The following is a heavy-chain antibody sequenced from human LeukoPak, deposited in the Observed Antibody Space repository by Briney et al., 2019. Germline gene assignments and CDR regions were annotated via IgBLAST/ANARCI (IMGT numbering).Heavy chain of an antibody. CDR2: IYYSGST. V-gene: IGHV4-61*01. Sequence: SETLSLTCTVSGYSISSGYYWGWIRQPPGKGLEWIGYIYYSGSTNYNPSLKSRVTISVDTSKNQFSLKLSSVTAADTAVYYCARDGDDYGLLDYWGQGTLVTVSS. D-gene: IGHD4-17*01. CDR1: GYSISSGYY. J-gene: IGHJ4*02. CDR3: ARDGDDYGLLDY.